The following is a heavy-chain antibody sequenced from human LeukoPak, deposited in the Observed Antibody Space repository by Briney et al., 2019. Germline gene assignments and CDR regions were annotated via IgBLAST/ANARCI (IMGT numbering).Heavy chain of an antibody. CDR3: ARQMNTVTADY. V-gene: IGHV4-39*01. J-gene: IGHJ4*02. Sequence: SGTLSLSCTVSGGSISSSSYFWGWIRPPPGKGLEWIGGIFYSGSTYYNPSLNSRVTISIDTSKNQFSLRLSSVTAADAAVYYCARQMNTVTADYWGQGTLVTVSS. CDR1: GGSISSSSYF. D-gene: IGHD4-17*01. CDR2: IFYSGST.